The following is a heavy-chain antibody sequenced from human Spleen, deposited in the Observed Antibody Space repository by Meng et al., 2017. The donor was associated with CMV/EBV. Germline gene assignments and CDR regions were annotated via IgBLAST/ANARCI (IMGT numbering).Heavy chain of an antibody. CDR2: IRSDGTNQ. CDR3: GKIDY. V-gene: IGHV3-30*02. J-gene: IGHJ4*02. Sequence: GESLKISCAASGFSVTSNYMTWVRQAPGKGLEWVSFIRSDGTNQYYADSVKGRFTISRDNSKNTMYLQMNRLRPEDTAVYYCGKIDYWGQGTLVTVSS. CDR1: GFSVTSNY.